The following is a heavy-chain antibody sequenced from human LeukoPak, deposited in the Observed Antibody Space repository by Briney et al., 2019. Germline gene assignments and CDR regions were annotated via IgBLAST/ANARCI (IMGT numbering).Heavy chain of an antibody. CDR3: AREKIGVAARSTFDY. CDR2: IKQDGSEK. J-gene: IGHJ4*02. Sequence: PGGSLRLSCAASGFTFSSYAMSWVRQAPGKGLEWVANIKQDGSEKYYVDSVKGRFTISRDNAKNSLYLQMNSLRAEDTAVYYCAREKIGVAARSTFDYWGQGTLVTVSS. CDR1: GFTFSSYA. V-gene: IGHV3-7*01. D-gene: IGHD6-6*01.